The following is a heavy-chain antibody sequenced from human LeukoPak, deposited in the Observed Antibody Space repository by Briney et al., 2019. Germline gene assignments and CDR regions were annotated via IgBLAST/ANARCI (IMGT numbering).Heavy chain of an antibody. CDR3: ARTRYCSSTTCYYFDY. D-gene: IGHD2-2*01. Sequence: SETLSLTCTVSGGSINTYYWSWIRQPPGKGLEWMGYIYYSGSTNYNPSLKSRVTISVDTSKNQFSLKLSSVTAADTAVYYCARTRYCSSTTCYYFDYWGQGTLVTVSS. V-gene: IGHV4-59*08. J-gene: IGHJ4*02. CDR1: GGSINTYY. CDR2: IYYSGST.